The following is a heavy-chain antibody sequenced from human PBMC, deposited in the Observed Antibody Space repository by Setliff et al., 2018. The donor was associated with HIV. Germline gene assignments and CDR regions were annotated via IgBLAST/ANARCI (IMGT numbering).Heavy chain of an antibody. CDR2: INVYSGDT. J-gene: IGHJ1*01. CDR3: VRGVTRDISGYYRDEYFQH. V-gene: IGHV1-18*01. CDR1: GYPFNNFG. D-gene: IGHD3-22*01. Sequence: ASVKVSCKASGYPFNNFGISWVRQAPGQGLEWLAWINVYSGDTNFAQRFQGRVTMTRDASTGTAYMELRNLRSDDTAVYFCVRGVTRDISGYYRDEYFQHWGQGTPVTVSS.